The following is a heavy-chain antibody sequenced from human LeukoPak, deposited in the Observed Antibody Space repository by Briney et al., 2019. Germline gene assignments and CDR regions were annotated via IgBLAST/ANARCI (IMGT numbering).Heavy chain of an antibody. CDR3: ARDPTRGYSYGLGYYYYGMDV. CDR1: GYTFTSYG. Sequence: ASVKVSCKASGYTFTSYGISWVRQAPGQGLEWMGWISAYNGNTNYAQKLQGRVTMTTDTSTSTAYMELRSLRSDDTAVYYCARDPTRGYSYGLGYYYYGMDVWGQGTTVTVSS. D-gene: IGHD5-18*01. J-gene: IGHJ6*02. V-gene: IGHV1-18*01. CDR2: ISAYNGNT.